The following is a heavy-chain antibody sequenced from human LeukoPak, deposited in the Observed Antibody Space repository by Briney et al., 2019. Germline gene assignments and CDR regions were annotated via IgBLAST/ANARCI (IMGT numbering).Heavy chain of an antibody. CDR1: GLTFNNFE. D-gene: IGHD1-1*01. CDR3: ARESATGTTLDY. V-gene: IGHV3-48*03. Sequence: GGSLRLSCAASGLTFNNFEINWVRQAPGQGLEWVSYISRSGTTIYYADSVKGRFTISRDNAKNSLYLQMNSLRAEDTAVYHCARESATGTTLDYWGQGTLVTVSS. J-gene: IGHJ4*02. CDR2: ISRSGTTI.